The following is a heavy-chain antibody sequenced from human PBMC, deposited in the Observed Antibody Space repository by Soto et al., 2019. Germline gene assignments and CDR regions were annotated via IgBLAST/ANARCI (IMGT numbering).Heavy chain of an antibody. CDR2: IYYSVST. Sequence: SETLSLTCAVYGGSFSGYYWSWIRQPPGKGLEWIGYIYYSVSTNYNPSLKSRVTISVDTSKNLFSLKLSSVSAADTAVFYCARHQRITMVRGVITWFDYWGQGTLVTVSS. CDR3: ARHQRITMVRGVITWFDY. D-gene: IGHD3-10*01. CDR1: GGSFSGYY. V-gene: IGHV4-59*08. J-gene: IGHJ4*02.